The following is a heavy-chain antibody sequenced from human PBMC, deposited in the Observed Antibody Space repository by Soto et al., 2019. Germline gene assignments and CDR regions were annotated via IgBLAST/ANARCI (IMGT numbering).Heavy chain of an antibody. J-gene: IGHJ6*02. CDR2: INAGNGNT. CDR1: GYTFTSYA. V-gene: IGHV1-3*01. D-gene: IGHD3-3*01. CDR3: ARDSTMGWYYDFWSGYPPGMDV. Sequence: ASVKVSCKASGYTFTSYAMHWVRQAPGQSLEWMGWINAGNGNTKYSQKFQGRVTITRDTSASTAYMELSSLRSEDTAVYYCARDSTMGWYYDFWSGYPPGMDVWGQGTTVT.